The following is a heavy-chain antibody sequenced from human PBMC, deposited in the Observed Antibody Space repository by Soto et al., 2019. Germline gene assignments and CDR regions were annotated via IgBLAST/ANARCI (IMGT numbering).Heavy chain of an antibody. J-gene: IGHJ3*01. Sequence: EVQLLEPGGGFVQPGGSLRLSCAASGFTFSSFFMSGVRQAPGKGLDWVSGIGANGGGTYYADSVKGRFIISRDNSKNTLYLQMNSLRAEDTAVYYCARDPNGDYLGAFDFWGQKTMVTVSS. V-gene: IGHV3-23*01. CDR2: IGANGGGT. CDR1: GFTFSSFF. D-gene: IGHD4-17*01. CDR3: ARDPNGDYLGAFDF.